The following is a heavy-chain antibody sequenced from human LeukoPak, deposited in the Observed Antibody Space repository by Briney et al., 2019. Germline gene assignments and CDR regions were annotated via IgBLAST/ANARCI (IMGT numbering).Heavy chain of an antibody. D-gene: IGHD3-10*01. CDR3: AASPRSGAYYMDV. CDR1: GGSISNYY. Sequence: SETLSLTCSVSGGSISNYYWSWIRQPPGKGLEWIGYSFYSVGTNYNPSLKSRVTLLVDKSSNQFSLKLSSVTAADTAVYYCAASPRSGAYYMDVWGKGTTVTVSS. CDR2: SFYSVGT. J-gene: IGHJ6*03. V-gene: IGHV4-59*12.